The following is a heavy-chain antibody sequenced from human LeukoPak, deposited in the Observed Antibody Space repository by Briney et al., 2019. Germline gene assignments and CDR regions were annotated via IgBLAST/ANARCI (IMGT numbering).Heavy chain of an antibody. J-gene: IGHJ3*02. CDR3: ARDVTMRGPYAFDI. D-gene: IGHD3-22*01. Sequence: QTGGSLRLSCAASGFTFSSYSMNWVRQAPGKGLEWVSYISSSSSTIYYADSVKGRFTISRDNAKNSLYLQMDSLRAEDTAVYYCARDVTMRGPYAFDIWGQGTMVTVSS. V-gene: IGHV3-48*04. CDR2: ISSSSSTI. CDR1: GFTFSSYS.